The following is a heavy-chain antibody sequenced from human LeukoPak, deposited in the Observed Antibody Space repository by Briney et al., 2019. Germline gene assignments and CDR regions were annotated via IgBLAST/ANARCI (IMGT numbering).Heavy chain of an antibody. Sequence: GGSLRLSCATSGFTFSNAWMTWVRQAQGKGLEWVGRIKTKGEGGTVDYAAPVKGRFTISRDDSKNTLYLQMNSLRAEDTAVYYCAREQDYDFWSGYFDYIDYWGQGTLVTVSS. CDR1: GFTFSNAW. V-gene: IGHV3-15*01. D-gene: IGHD3-3*01. J-gene: IGHJ4*02. CDR3: AREQDYDFWSGYFDYIDY. CDR2: IKTKGEGGTV.